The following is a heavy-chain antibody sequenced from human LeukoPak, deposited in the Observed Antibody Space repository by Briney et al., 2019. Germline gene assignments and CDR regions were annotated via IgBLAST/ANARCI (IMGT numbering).Heavy chain of an antibody. J-gene: IGHJ6*03. Sequence: SETLSLTCTVSGDSISGSSYYWGWIRQPPGKGLKWIGSIYYSGSTYYNPSLKSRVTISVDTSKNQFSLKLSSVTAADTAVYYCARSPGWGFYYYYYMDVWGKGTTVTVSS. CDR2: IYYSGST. CDR1: GDSISGSSYY. V-gene: IGHV4-39*07. D-gene: IGHD3-16*01. CDR3: ARSPGWGFYYYYYMDV.